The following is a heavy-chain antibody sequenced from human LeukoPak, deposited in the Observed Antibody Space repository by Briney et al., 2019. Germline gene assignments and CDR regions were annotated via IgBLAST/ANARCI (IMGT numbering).Heavy chain of an antibody. CDR1: GYSISSGYY. CDR2: IYHSGST. D-gene: IGHD5-24*01. CDR3: ARSRDGYNFVDY. Sequence: PSETLSLTCTVSGYSISSGYYWGWIRQPPGKGLEWIGSIYHSGSTYYNPSLKSRVTISVDTSKSQFSLKLTSVTAADTAVYYCARSRDGYNFVDYWGQGTLVTVSS. J-gene: IGHJ4*02. V-gene: IGHV4-38-2*02.